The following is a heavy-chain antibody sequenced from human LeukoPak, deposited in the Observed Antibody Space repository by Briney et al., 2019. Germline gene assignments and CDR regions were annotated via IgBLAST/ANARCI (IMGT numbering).Heavy chain of an antibody. CDR2: VELSGRT. D-gene: IGHD3-3*01. CDR3: ARDNFRFWSGYTGFWFDP. Sequence: PSGTLSLTCGVSGGSISSTNWWTWVRQPPGEGLEWIGEVELSGRTNYNPSLESRVTISVDMSANHISLKLSSVTAADTAVYYCARDNFRFWSGYTGFWFDPWGQGTLVTVSS. J-gene: IGHJ5*02. V-gene: IGHV4-4*02. CDR1: GGSISSTNW.